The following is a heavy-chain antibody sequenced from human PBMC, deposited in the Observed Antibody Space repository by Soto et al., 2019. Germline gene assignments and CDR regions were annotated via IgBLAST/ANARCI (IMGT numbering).Heavy chain of an antibody. CDR3: ARPRGVLCFGELFPSNY. V-gene: IGHV1-3*01. CDR1: GYTFTIYA. D-gene: IGHD3-10*01. CDR2: INAGNGNT. Sequence: ASVKPSCTASGYTFTIYAMHWVRQAPGQRHEWMGWINAGNGNTKYSQKFQGRVTITRDTSASTAYMELSSLRSEDTDVYYCARPRGVLCFGELFPSNYWGQGTLVTVSS. J-gene: IGHJ4*02.